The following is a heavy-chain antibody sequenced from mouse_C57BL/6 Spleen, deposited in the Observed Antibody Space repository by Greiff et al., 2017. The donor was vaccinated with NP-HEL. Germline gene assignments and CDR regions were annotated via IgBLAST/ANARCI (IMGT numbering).Heavy chain of an antibody. Sequence: EVKLVESGPGLVKPSQSLSLTCSVTGYSITSGYYWNWIRQFPGNKLEWMGYISYDGSNNYNPSLKNRISITRDTSKNQFFLKLNSVTTEDTATYYCARDYGSSYGYFEVWGTGTTVTVSS. CDR3: ARDYGSSYGYFEV. D-gene: IGHD1-1*01. V-gene: IGHV3-6*01. CDR1: GYSITSGYY. CDR2: ISYDGSN. J-gene: IGHJ1*03.